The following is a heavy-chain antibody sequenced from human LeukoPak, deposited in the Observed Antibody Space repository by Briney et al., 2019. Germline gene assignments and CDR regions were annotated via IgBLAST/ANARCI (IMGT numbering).Heavy chain of an antibody. V-gene: IGHV5-51*01. D-gene: IGHD3-22*01. Sequence: GESLKISCKGSGYSFTSYWIGWVRQMPGKGLEWMGIIYPGDSDTRYSPSFQGQATISADKSISTAYLQWSSLKASDTAMYYCARLYYYDSSGYSSGGPYYFDYWGQGTLVTVSS. J-gene: IGHJ4*02. CDR2: IYPGDSDT. CDR1: GYSFTSYW. CDR3: ARLYYYDSSGYSSGGPYYFDY.